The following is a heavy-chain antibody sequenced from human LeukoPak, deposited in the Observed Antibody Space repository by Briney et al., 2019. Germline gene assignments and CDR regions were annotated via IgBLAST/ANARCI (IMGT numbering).Heavy chain of an antibody. CDR3: ATLDGYSYGLFH. CDR2: IYHTGST. D-gene: IGHD5-18*01. Sequence: PSETLSPTCTVSGGSISTYYWSWIRQPPGKGLEWMGYIYHTGSTKYNPSLKSRVTISVDTAQNQFSLNLSYVTAADTAVYYCATLDGYSYGLFHWGQGTLVTVSS. CDR1: GGSISTYY. J-gene: IGHJ4*02. V-gene: IGHV4-59*08.